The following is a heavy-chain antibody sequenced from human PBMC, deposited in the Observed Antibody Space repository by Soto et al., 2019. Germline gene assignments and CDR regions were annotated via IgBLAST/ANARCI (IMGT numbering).Heavy chain of an antibody. CDR3: ARSDWFDP. CDR1: GFTFSGYW. V-gene: IGHV3-74*01. Sequence: EVQLLESGGALVQPGGSLRLSCAASGFTFSGYWMHWVRQAPGQGLVWVSRVKSDGSITSYADSVRGRFTISRDNGKNKLHLHISSRGAEDTAVYYCARSDWFDPWGQGTLVTVSS. CDR2: VKSDGSIT. J-gene: IGHJ5*02.